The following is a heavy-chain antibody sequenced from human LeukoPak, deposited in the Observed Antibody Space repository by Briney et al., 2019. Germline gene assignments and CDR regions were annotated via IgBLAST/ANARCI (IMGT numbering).Heavy chain of an antibody. V-gene: IGHV3-7*01. D-gene: IGHD4/OR15-4a*01. Sequence: GGSLRLSCATSGLSFSGTWMTWVRQAPGKGLECVANIKPDGSQKYYLDSVKGRFTVSRDNAKNSPYLQMNSLRVEDTAIYFCASDLNGAGGWGQGTLVTVSS. J-gene: IGHJ4*02. CDR1: GLSFSGTW. CDR3: ASDLNGAGG. CDR2: IKPDGSQK.